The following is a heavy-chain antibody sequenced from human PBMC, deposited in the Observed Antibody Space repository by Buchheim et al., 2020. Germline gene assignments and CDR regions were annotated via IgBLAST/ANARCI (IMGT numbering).Heavy chain of an antibody. CDR2: INPSGGST. Sequence: QVQLVQSGAEVKKPGASVKVSCKASGYTFTSYYMHWVRQAPGQGLEWMGIINPSGGSTSYAQKFQGRVTMTRDTSTSTVSMELSSLRSEDTAVYYCARTFDILTGYYWGYGMDVWGQGTT. J-gene: IGHJ6*02. D-gene: IGHD3-9*01. V-gene: IGHV1-46*01. CDR1: GYTFTSYY. CDR3: ARTFDILTGYYWGYGMDV.